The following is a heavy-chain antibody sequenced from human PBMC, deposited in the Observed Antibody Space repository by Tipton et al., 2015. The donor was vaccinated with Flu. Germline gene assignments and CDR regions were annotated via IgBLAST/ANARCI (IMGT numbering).Heavy chain of an antibody. V-gene: IGHV1-2*02. CDR3: ARDVGIAEPWAAADLFDY. J-gene: IGHJ4*02. CDR2: INPNSGGT. Sequence: QVQLVQSGAEVKKPGASVKVSCKASGYTFTGYYMHWVRQAPGQGLEWMGWINPNSGGTNYAQKFQGRVTMTRDTSISTAYMELSRLRSDDTAVYYCARDVGIAEPWAAADLFDYWGQGTLVTVSS. CDR1: GYTFTGYY. D-gene: IGHD6-13*01.